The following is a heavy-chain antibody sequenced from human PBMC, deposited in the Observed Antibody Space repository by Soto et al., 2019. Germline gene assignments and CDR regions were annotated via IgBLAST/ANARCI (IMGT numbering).Heavy chain of an antibody. D-gene: IGHD6-19*01. V-gene: IGHV3-23*01. Sequence: EVQFLESGGGLVQPGGSLKLSCAASGFTFSNYAMTWVRQAPGKGPEWVSAIAGSGSSTFYADSVKGRYTISRDNSKNTLYLQMNSLRAEDTAVYYCAKRISGWYFIDYWGQGTLVTVSS. CDR1: GFTFSNYA. J-gene: IGHJ4*02. CDR3: AKRISGWYFIDY. CDR2: IAGSGSST.